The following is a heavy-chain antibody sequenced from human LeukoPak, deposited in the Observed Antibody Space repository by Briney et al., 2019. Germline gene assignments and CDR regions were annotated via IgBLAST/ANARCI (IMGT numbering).Heavy chain of an antibody. CDR1: GYAFTSHW. V-gene: IGHV1-46*01. CDR3: ARDHSRTEGGISFWWFDP. J-gene: IGHJ5*02. Sequence: ASVKVSCKASGYAFTSHWMHWVRQAPGQGLEWMGVINPTGTGATYAQKLQGRATLTRDTSTSTDYMELSSLRSEDTAIYYCARDHSRTEGGISFWWFDPWGQGTLVTVSS. D-gene: IGHD3-10*01. CDR2: INPTGTGA.